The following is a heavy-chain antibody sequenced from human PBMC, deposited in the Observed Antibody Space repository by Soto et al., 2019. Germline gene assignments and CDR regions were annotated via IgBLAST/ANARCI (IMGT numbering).Heavy chain of an antibody. Sequence: ASVKVSCKASGYTFTSYGISWVRQAPGQGLEWKGWISAYNGNTNYAQKLQGRVTMTTDTSTSTAYMELRSLRSDDTAVYYCARVGLAGIAVAGYFDYWGQGTLVTVSS. D-gene: IGHD6-19*01. V-gene: IGHV1-18*01. J-gene: IGHJ4*02. CDR1: GYTFTSYG. CDR3: ARVGLAGIAVAGYFDY. CDR2: ISAYNGNT.